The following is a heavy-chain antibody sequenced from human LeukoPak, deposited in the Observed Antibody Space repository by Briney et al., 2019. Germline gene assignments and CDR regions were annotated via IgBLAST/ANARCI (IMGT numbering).Heavy chain of an antibody. Sequence: ASVKVSCKASGYTFSNYGISWVRQAPGQGLEWLGWTSPYNGHTNYAQKLQGRVTMTTDTSTSTAYMGLRSLRSDDTAVYYCAREPKTFWSGYHNEYNWFDPWGQGTLVTVSS. J-gene: IGHJ5*02. CDR2: TSPYNGHT. D-gene: IGHD3-3*01. V-gene: IGHV1-18*01. CDR3: AREPKTFWSGYHNEYNWFDP. CDR1: GYTFSNYG.